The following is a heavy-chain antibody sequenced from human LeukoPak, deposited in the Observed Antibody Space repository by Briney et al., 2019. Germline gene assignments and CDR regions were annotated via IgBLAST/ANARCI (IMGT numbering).Heavy chain of an antibody. J-gene: IGHJ4*02. CDR1: GFTFCSYW. CDR3: ARRGATIGDY. V-gene: IGHV3-74*01. D-gene: IGHD5-12*01. CDR2: INSDGSST. Sequence: PGGSLRLSCAAFGFTFCSYWMHWVRQAPGGGLVWVSRINSDGSSTSYADSVKGRLTISRDNAKNTLYLQMNSLRAEDTAVYYCARRGATIGDYWGQGTLVTVSS.